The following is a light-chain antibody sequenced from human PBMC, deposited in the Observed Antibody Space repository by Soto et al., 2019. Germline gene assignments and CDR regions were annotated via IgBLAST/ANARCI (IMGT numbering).Light chain of an antibody. J-gene: IGKJ4*01. Sequence: EIVLTHSPGTLSLSPGERATLSCRASQSVSSTYLAWYQQKPGQAPRLLIYDASSRATGMPDRFSGGGSGTDFILTISRLEPEDFAVYYCQQFSSYPLTFGGGTKVDIK. CDR1: QSVSSTY. V-gene: IGKV3-20*01. CDR2: DAS. CDR3: QQFSSYPLT.